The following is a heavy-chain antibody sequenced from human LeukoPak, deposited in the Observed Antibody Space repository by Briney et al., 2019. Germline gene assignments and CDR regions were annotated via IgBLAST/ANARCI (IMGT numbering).Heavy chain of an antibody. D-gene: IGHD2-15*01. CDR3: ARVPVVAATEDY. J-gene: IGHJ4*02. V-gene: IGHV3-30-3*01. CDR2: ISYDGSNK. Sequence: PGGSLRLSCAASGFTFSSYAMHWVRQAPGKGLEWVAVISYDGSNKYYADSVKGRFTISRDNSKNPLYLQMNSLRAEDAAVYYCARVPVVAATEDYWGQGTLVTVS. CDR1: GFTFSSYA.